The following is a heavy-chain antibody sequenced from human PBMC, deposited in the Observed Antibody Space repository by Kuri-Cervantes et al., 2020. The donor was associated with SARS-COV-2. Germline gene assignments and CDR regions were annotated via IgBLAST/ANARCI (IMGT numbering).Heavy chain of an antibody. D-gene: IGHD6-13*01. CDR3: ARVVGYSSSWYYFDY. Sequence: ESLKISCAASGLSFSNYAMSWVRQAPGKGLEWVSSISSSSSYIYYADSVKGRFTISRDNSKNTLYLQMNSLRAEDTAVYYCARVVGYSSSWYYFDYWGQGTLVTVSS. J-gene: IGHJ4*02. CDR1: GLSFSNYA. V-gene: IGHV3-21*04. CDR2: ISSSSSYI.